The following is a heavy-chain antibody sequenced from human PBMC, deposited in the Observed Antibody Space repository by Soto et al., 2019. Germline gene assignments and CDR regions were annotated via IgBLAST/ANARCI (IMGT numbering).Heavy chain of an antibody. J-gene: IGHJ4*02. CDR2: LYYSGIT. D-gene: IGHD3-22*01. CDR1: GDSISSSTYY. V-gene: IGHV4-39*01. Sequence: SETLSLTYTVSGDSISSSTYYWGWIRQPPGTGLEWIGSLYYSGITYYKPSLKSRVTISVDASKNQFSLRLSSVTAADTAVYYGARHGPRDVVTGTHYFDYWGQGTLVTVSS. CDR3: ARHGPRDVVTGTHYFDY.